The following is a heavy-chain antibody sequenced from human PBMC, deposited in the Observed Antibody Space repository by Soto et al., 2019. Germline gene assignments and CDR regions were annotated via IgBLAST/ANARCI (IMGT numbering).Heavy chain of an antibody. D-gene: IGHD2-21*02. V-gene: IGHV3-30-3*01. J-gene: IGHJ4*02. CDR3: ARVGDTAYCGGDCYPGFDY. CDR2: ISYDGSNE. Sequence: GGSLRLSCAASGFTFSIHGMHWVRQAPGKGLESVAVISYDGSNEYYADSVKGRFTISRDNSKNTLYLQMNSLSAEDTAVYYCARVGDTAYCGGDCYPGFDYWGQGTLVTVSS. CDR1: GFTFSIHG.